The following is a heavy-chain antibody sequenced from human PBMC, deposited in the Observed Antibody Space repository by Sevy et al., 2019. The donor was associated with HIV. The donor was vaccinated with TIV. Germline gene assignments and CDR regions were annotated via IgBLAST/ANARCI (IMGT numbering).Heavy chain of an antibody. CDR1: GFTFSSYS. CDR3: ARDLRQQLALGYYYYGMDV. V-gene: IGHV3-21*01. CDR2: ISSSSSYI. J-gene: IGHJ6*02. D-gene: IGHD6-13*01. Sequence: GGSLRLSCAASGFTFSSYSMNWVRQAPGKGLEWVSSISSSSSYIYYADSVKGRFTISRDNAKNSLYLQMNSLGAEDTAVYYCARDLRQQLALGYYYYGMDVWGQGTTVTVSS.